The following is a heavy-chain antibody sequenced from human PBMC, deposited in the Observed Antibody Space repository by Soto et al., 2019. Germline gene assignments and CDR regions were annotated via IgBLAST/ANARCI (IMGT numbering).Heavy chain of an antibody. D-gene: IGHD5-12*01. J-gene: IGHJ4*02. CDR1: GFTFTSYA. Sequence: GGSLRLSCEASGFTFTSYAMSWVRQAPGKGLEWVSATSGSGDTTYYADSVRGRFTISRDNSEKRLYLQMNSLRAEDTAVYYCAKMVHGGYVSYFDSWGQGTLVTVSS. CDR3: AKMVHGGYVSYFDS. V-gene: IGHV3-23*01. CDR2: TSGSGDTT.